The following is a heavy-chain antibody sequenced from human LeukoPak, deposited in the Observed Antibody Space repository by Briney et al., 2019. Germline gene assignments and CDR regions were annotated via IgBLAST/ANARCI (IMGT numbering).Heavy chain of an antibody. D-gene: IGHD3-9*01. CDR2: IYYSGST. J-gene: IGHJ6*04. Sequence: SETLSLTCTVSGGSVSSGSYYWSWIRQPPGKGLEWIGYIYYSGSTNYNPSLKSRVTISVDTSKNQFSLKLSSVTAADTAVYYCARWVLRYFDWLLYPYCMDVWGKGTTVTVSS. CDR1: GGSVSSGSYY. V-gene: IGHV4-61*01. CDR3: ARWVLRYFDWLLYPYCMDV.